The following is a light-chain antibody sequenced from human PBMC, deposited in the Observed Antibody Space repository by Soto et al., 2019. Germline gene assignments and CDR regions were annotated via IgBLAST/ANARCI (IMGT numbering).Light chain of an antibody. CDR2: WAS. J-gene: IGKJ3*01. V-gene: IGKV4-1*01. CDR3: QQYYSTPLIT. Sequence: DIVMTQSPDSLAVSLGERATIYCKSSQRVLYSSNNKNYLAWYQQKPGQPPKLLIYWASVRESGVPDRFSGSGSGTDFTLTISSLQAEDVAVYYCQQYYSTPLITFGPGTKVDIK. CDR1: QRVLYSSNNKNY.